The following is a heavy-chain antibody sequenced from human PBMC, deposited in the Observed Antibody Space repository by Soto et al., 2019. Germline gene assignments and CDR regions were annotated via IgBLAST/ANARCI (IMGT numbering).Heavy chain of an antibody. J-gene: IGHJ6*02. D-gene: IGHD2-15*01. CDR2: IYYSGST. Sequence: QVQLQESGPGLVKPSQTLSLTCTVSGGSISSGGYYWSWIRQHPGKGLEWIGYIYYSGSTYYNPSLKSRVTRSVDTSKNQFSLKLGSVTAADTAVYSCARFGRGEYYYYGMDVWGQGTPVTVSS. V-gene: IGHV4-31*03. CDR3: ARFGRGEYYYYGMDV. CDR1: GGSISSGGYY.